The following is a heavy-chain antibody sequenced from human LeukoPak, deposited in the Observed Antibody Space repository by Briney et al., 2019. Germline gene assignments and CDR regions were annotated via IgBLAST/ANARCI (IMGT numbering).Heavy chain of an antibody. Sequence: PGGSLRLSCAASGFTFSSYDMHWVRQPTGQGLEWVSGIGTTGDTYYPGSVKGRFTISRENAKNALYLQMNSLRAGNTAVYYCGRGLYYYDSSGYYGDTFDIWGQGTMVIVSS. J-gene: IGHJ3*02. CDR3: GRGLYYYDSSGYYGDTFDI. V-gene: IGHV3-13*04. CDR1: GFTFSSYD. D-gene: IGHD3-22*01. CDR2: IGTTGDT.